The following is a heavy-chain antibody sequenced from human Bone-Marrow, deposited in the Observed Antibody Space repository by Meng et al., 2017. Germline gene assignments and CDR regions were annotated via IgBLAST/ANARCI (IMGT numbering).Heavy chain of an antibody. V-gene: IGHV3-30*04. J-gene: IGHJ3*02. CDR1: GFSVSRYS. Sequence: SLKISCEASGFSVSRYSLHWVRQAPGKGLEWVAVISRDGSIKSYAAFVKGRFTISRDNSKSTLFLQMNSLRVEDTAMFYCARPAYSGSSTSDEAFAIWGQGTRV. CDR3: ARPAYSGSSTSDEAFAI. CDR2: ISRDGSIK. D-gene: IGHD1-26*01.